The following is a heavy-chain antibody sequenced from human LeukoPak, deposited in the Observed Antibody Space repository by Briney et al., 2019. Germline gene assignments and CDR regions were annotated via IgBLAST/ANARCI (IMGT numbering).Heavy chain of an antibody. D-gene: IGHD6-13*01. V-gene: IGHV4-39*01. Sequence: SETLSLTCTVSGGSISSGTYYWGWIRQPPGKGLEWIGSIHYSGSTYYNPSLKSRVTISVDTSRNQFSLKLSSVTAADTAVYYCARHFHSSSWSYYYYYMDVWGRGTTVTISS. CDR3: ARHFHSSSWSYYYYYMDV. J-gene: IGHJ6*03. CDR2: IHYSGST. CDR1: GGSISSGTYY.